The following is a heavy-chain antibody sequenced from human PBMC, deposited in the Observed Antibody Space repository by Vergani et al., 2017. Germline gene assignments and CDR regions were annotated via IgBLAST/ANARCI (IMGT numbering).Heavy chain of an antibody. Sequence: EVQLVQSGAEVKKPGESLKISCKGSGYSFTSYWIGWVRQMPGKGLEWMGIIYPGDSDTRYSPSFQGQVTISADKSISPAYLQWSSRKASDTAMYYCARHYNWNDALIDYWGQGTLVTVSS. D-gene: IGHD1-1*01. CDR2: IYPGDSDT. J-gene: IGHJ4*02. CDR1: GYSFTSYW. CDR3: ARHYNWNDALIDY. V-gene: IGHV5-51*01.